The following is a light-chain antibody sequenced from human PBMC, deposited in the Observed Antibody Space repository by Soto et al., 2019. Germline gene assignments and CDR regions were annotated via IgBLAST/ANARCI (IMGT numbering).Light chain of an antibody. V-gene: IGKV3-20*01. Sequence: DIVLTQSPGPMSLSPGERATLSGRARQSVSRTFLAWYQHKPGQAPRLLISGASSRATGIPARFSGSGLRTDFTLTISRLEPEDFSEYYCQQYGGSPWTCGQGTNVEI. CDR1: QSVSRTF. CDR2: GAS. J-gene: IGKJ1*01. CDR3: QQYGGSPWT.